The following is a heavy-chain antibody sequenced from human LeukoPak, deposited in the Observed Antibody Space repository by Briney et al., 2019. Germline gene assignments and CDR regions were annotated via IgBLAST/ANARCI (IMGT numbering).Heavy chain of an antibody. CDR3: ARAGSRWYFDL. D-gene: IGHD1-1*01. CDR1: GFTFSSYG. J-gene: IGHJ2*01. V-gene: IGHV3-30*03. CDR2: ISYDGSNK. Sequence: PGGSLRLSCAASGFTFSSYGMHWVRQAPGKGLEWVAVISYDGSNKYYADSVKGRFTISRDNSKNTLYLQMNSLRAEDTAVYYCARAGSRWYFDLWGRGTLVTVSS.